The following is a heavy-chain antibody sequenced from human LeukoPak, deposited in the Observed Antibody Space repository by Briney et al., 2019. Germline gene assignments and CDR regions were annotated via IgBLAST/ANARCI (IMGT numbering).Heavy chain of an antibody. CDR1: GFTFSSAP. D-gene: IGHD2-8*01. CDR2: IGGSGGNT. Sequence: GGSLRLSCAASGFTFSSAPMSWVRQAPGKGLEWVSVIGGSGGNTNYADSVRGRFTISRDNSKNTLYLQMNSLRAEDTAVYYCAQWHTVDYWGQGTLGTVSS. CDR3: AQWHTVDY. J-gene: IGHJ4*02. V-gene: IGHV3-23*01.